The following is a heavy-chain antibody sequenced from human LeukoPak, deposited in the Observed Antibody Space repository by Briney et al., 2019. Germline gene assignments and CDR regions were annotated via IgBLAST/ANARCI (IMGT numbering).Heavy chain of an antibody. CDR2: ISYDGSNK. CDR3: AKDDPYSSGWYFDY. CDR1: GFTFSSYA. D-gene: IGHD6-19*01. J-gene: IGHJ4*02. Sequence: PGRSLRLSCAASGFTFSSYAMHWVRQAPGKGLEWVAVISYDGSNKYYADSVKGRFTISRDNSKNTLYLQMNSLRAEDTAVYYCAKDDPYSSGWYFDYWGQGTLVTVSS. V-gene: IGHV3-30-3*01.